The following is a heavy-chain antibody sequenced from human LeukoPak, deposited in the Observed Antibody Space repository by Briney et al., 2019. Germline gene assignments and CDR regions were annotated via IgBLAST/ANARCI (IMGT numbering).Heavy chain of an antibody. Sequence: ATVKVSCKASGYTFTRYYMHWVRQAPGQGLEWMGMINPSGGSTGYAQKFQGRVTMTRDTSTSTVYMELSSLRSEDTAVYYCARAYSAYDAFDIWGQGTMVTVSS. CDR1: GYTFTRYY. CDR3: ARAYSAYDAFDI. V-gene: IGHV1-46*01. J-gene: IGHJ3*02. D-gene: IGHD5-12*01. CDR2: INPSGGST.